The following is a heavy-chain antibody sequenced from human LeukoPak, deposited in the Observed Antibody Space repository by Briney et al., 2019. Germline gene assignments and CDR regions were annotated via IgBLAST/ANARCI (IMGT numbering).Heavy chain of an antibody. CDR1: GFTLSNYV. CDR3: ARDATGFPNWFDR. D-gene: IGHD2-15*01. CDR2: FGGSGDPA. V-gene: IGHV3-23*01. Sequence: GNSLRLSCAASGFTLSNYVMSWVRKAPGKGLEWVAAFGGSGDPAYYADSVKGRFTVSRDRSRNTMFLQMNSLRAEDTAVYYCARDATGFPNWFDRWGQGTLVIVSP. J-gene: IGHJ5*01.